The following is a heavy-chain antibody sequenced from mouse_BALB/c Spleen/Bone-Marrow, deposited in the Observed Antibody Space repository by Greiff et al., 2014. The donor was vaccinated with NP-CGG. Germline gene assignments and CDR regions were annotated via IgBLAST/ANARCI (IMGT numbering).Heavy chain of an antibody. Sequence: GSELGRPGASVKLSCKASGYTFTSYWVHWGKQRPGQGLEGIGNIYPGSGSTNYDEKFKSKATLTVDTSSSTAYMQLSSLTSEDSAVYYCTRRRGNYYYFDYWGQGTTLTVSS. V-gene: IGHV1S22*01. J-gene: IGHJ2*01. D-gene: IGHD2-1*01. CDR2: IYPGSGST. CDR3: TRRRGNYYYFDY. CDR1: GYTFTSYW.